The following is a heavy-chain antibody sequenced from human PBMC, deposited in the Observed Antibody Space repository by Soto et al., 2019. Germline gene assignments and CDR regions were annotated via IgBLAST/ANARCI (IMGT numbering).Heavy chain of an antibody. V-gene: IGHV3-30-3*01. CDR2: ISYDGSNK. CDR1: GFTFSSYA. J-gene: IGHJ6*02. Sequence: QVQLVESGGGVVQPGRSLRLSCAASGFTFSSYAMHWVRQAPGKGLEWVAVISYDGSNKYYADSVKGRFTISRDNSKHPLYLQMNSLRAEAAAVYYCARESQGLYGMDVWGQGTTVTVSS. CDR3: ARESQGLYGMDV.